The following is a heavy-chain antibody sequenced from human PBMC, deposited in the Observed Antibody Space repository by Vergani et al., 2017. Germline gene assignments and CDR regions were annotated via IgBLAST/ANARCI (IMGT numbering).Heavy chain of an antibody. V-gene: IGHV3-23*01. Sequence: EVQLLKSGGNLVQPGGSLRLSCAASGFTFTNFAMTWVRQAPGEGLEWVSGISGSGGFTYYADSVKGRFTISRDNSKNTMFLQMNNLRAEDTAVYYCAKDNVPGYYDSSGYCDYWGQGTLVTVSS. D-gene: IGHD3-22*01. CDR1: GFTFTNFA. J-gene: IGHJ4*02. CDR3: AKDNVPGYYDSSGYCDY. CDR2: ISGSGGFT.